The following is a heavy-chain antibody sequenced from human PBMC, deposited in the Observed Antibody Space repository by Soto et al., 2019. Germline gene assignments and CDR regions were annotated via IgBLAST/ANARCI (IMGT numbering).Heavy chain of an antibody. Sequence: ASVKVSCKASGYTFTSYGISWVRQAPGQGLEWMGWISAYNGNTNYAQKLQGRVTMTTDTSTSTAYMELRSLRSDDTAVYYCAGDQRYNWNYPDYYYGMDVWGQGTTVTVSS. CDR3: AGDQRYNWNYPDYYYGMDV. V-gene: IGHV1-18*04. CDR1: GYTFTSYG. CDR2: ISAYNGNT. J-gene: IGHJ6*02. D-gene: IGHD1-7*01.